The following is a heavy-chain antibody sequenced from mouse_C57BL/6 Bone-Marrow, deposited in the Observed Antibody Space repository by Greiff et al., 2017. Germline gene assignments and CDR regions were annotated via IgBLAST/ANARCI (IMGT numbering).Heavy chain of an antibody. Sequence: QVQLQQSGPCLVQPSQSLSITCTVPVFSLTSYGVHWVRQSPGKGLEWLGVIWRGGSTDYNAAFMSRLSITKDNSKSQVFFKMNSLQADDTAIFYCAKNPYYYDSSPYAMDYWGQVTSVTVSS. CDR2: IWRGGST. D-gene: IGHD1-1*01. CDR1: VFSLTSYG. V-gene: IGHV2-5*01. J-gene: IGHJ4*01. CDR3: AKNPYYYDSSPYAMDY.